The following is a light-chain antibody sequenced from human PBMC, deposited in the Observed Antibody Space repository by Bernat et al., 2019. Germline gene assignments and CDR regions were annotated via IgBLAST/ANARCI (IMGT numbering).Light chain of an antibody. Sequence: DIQMTQSPPSLSASVGDRVTITCRASQGITRYLVWFQQKPGKAPKSLIYAASSLESGVPSRFSGTGSGTDFTLTINSLQPEDFATYYCHQYGSPVRSFGQGTTVEIK. CDR1: QGITRY. CDR3: HQYGSPVRS. V-gene: IGKV1-16*01. J-gene: IGKJ2*01. CDR2: AAS.